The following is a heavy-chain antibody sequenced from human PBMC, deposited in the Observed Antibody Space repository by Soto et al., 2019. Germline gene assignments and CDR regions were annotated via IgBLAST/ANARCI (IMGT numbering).Heavy chain of an antibody. CDR3: ARDLETVVMGY. D-gene: IGHD2-15*01. Sequence: EVQLVESGGGLVKPGGSLRLSCAASGFTFSSYSLHWVRQAPGKGLEWVSSISSSSSYIYYADSVKGRFTISRDNAKNSLYLQMNSLRAEDTAVYYCARDLETVVMGYWGQGTLVPVSS. CDR2: ISSSSSYI. CDR1: GFTFSSYS. V-gene: IGHV3-21*01. J-gene: IGHJ4*02.